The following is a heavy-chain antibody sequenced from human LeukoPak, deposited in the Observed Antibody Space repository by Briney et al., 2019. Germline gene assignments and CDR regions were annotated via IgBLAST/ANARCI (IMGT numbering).Heavy chain of an antibody. D-gene: IGHD5-12*01. Sequence: SETLSLTCTVSGGSISSYYWSWIRQPPGKGLEWIGYIYYSGSTNYNPSLKSRVTISVDTSKNQFSLKLSSVTAADTAVYYCAKYSGYDWYFDYWGQGTLVTVSS. CDR2: IYYSGST. CDR3: AKYSGYDWYFDY. J-gene: IGHJ4*02. V-gene: IGHV4-59*08. CDR1: GGSISSYY.